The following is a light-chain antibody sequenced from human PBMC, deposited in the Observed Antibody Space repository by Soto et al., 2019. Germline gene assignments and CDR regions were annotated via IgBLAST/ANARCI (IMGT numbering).Light chain of an antibody. Sequence: QLSQVPSNLAASLGDSVTITCRASQNIRSWLAWYQQKPGKAPKLLIYKASSLESGVQSRFSGSGSGTESTLTISSLQPDDFATYYCKQYNSWWTCGQGTKVDIK. CDR3: KQYNSWWT. J-gene: IGKJ1*01. V-gene: IGKV1-5*03. CDR1: QNIRSW. CDR2: KAS.